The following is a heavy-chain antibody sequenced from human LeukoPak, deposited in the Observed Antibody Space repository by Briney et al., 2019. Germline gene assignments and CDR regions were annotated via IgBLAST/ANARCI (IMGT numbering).Heavy chain of an antibody. CDR1: GGTFSSYA. V-gene: IGHV1-69*13. CDR2: IIPIFGTA. Sequence: ASVKVSCKASGGTFSSYAISWVRQAPGQGLEWMGGIIPIFGTANYAQKFQGRVTITADESTSTAYMELSSLRSEDTAVYYCASNGRGIVVVPAANYYYYYMDVWGKGTTVTVSS. CDR3: ASNGRGIVVVPAANYYYYYMDV. D-gene: IGHD2-2*01. J-gene: IGHJ6*03.